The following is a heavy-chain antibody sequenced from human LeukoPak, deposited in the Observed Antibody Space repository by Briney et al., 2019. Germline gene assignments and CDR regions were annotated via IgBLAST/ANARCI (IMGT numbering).Heavy chain of an antibody. J-gene: IGHJ4*02. V-gene: IGHV1-46*01. D-gene: IGHD1-26*01. Sequence: ASVTVSCKASGYTFIHYYIHWVRQAPGPGIEWMGRINTSVGYKNYAQKFQGRVSMTRATSTTTVYLELSSLNSDDAAVYFCARDGAGNEPFDYWGQGTLVTVSS. CDR3: ARDGAGNEPFDY. CDR2: INTSVGYK. CDR1: GYTFIHYY.